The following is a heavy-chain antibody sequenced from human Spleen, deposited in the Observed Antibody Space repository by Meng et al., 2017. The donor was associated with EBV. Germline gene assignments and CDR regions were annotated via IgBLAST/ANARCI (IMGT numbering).Heavy chain of an antibody. CDR1: GGSFNDYY. D-gene: IGHD2/OR15-2a*01. J-gene: IGHJ5*01. CDR2: INHSGIT. V-gene: IGHV4-34*01. Sequence: QVHIQQWGARLLQPSATLSPHCAVYGGSFNDYYWTWIRQPPGKGLAWIGEINHSGITNYNPSLKSRVTISVDTSKNQFSLKLSSVTAADTAVYYCARAGSFLGIIDSWGQGTLVTVS. CDR3: ARAGSFLGIIDS.